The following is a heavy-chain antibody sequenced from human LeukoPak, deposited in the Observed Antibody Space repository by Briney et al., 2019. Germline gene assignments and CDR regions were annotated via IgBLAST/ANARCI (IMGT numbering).Heavy chain of an antibody. CDR2: INQDGSEK. Sequence: QPGGSLRLSCAASGFTFSSSWMNWVRQAPGRGLEWVATINQDGSEKYYVDSLKGRFTISRDNAKNSLYLQMSSLRVEDTAVYYCTRDSDYYGSGSPYGMDVWGQGTTVTVSS. J-gene: IGHJ6*02. D-gene: IGHD3-10*01. V-gene: IGHV3-7*01. CDR3: TRDSDYYGSGSPYGMDV. CDR1: GFTFSSSW.